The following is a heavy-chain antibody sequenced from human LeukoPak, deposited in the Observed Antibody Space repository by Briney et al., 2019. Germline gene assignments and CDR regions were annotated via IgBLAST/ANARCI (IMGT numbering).Heavy chain of an antibody. Sequence: GGSLRLSCAASGFTFSSYWMHWVRQVPGKGLVWVSRINSDGSSTSYADSVKGRFTISRDNAKNTLHVQMNSLRAEDTAVYYCSTGSGHAFDIWGRGTMVTVSS. CDR1: GFTFSSYW. D-gene: IGHD3-10*01. CDR3: STGSGHAFDI. CDR2: INSDGSST. V-gene: IGHV3-74*01. J-gene: IGHJ3*02.